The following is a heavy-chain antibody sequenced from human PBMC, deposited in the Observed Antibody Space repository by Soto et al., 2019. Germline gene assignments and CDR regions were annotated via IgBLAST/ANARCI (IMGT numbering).Heavy chain of an antibody. CDR1: GFTFSSYA. CDR3: AGDYGDYYYYYYYMDV. Sequence: GGSLRLSCAASGFTFSSYAMSWVRQAPGEGLEWVSAISGSGGSTYYADSVKGRFTISRDNSKNTLYLQMNSLRAEDTAVYYCAGDYGDYYYYYYYMDVWGKGTTVTVSS. CDR2: ISGSGGST. J-gene: IGHJ6*03. D-gene: IGHD4-17*01. V-gene: IGHV3-23*01.